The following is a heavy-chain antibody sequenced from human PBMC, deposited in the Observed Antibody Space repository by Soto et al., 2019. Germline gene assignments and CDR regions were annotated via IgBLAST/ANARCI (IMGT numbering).Heavy chain of an antibody. D-gene: IGHD2-15*01. CDR2: ITRNSPPI. V-gene: IGHV3-21*01. CDR1: GFTFSFYT. Sequence: PVGSLRLSCAPSGFTFSFYTMDCVRQAPGGGLEWVSSITRNSPPIYYADSMKGRFTISRDNAKNSLYLQMHSLRDEDKAVYYCARARIEPYCSGGRCPPPDYWGQGTLVTLSS. CDR3: ARARIEPYCSGGRCPPPDY. J-gene: IGHJ4*02.